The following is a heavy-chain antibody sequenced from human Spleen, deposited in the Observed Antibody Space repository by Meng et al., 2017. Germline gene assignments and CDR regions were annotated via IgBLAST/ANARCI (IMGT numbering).Heavy chain of an antibody. V-gene: IGHV3-30*04. CDR2: ISYDGSNK. CDR1: GFTFSSYA. CDR3: ARDQSLFIDYPYAFDI. D-gene: IGHD4-11*01. J-gene: IGHJ3*02. Sequence: GESLKISCAASGFTFSSYAMHWVRQAPGKGLEWVAVISYDGSNKYYADSVKGRFTISRDNSKNTLYLQMNSLRAEDTAVYYCARDQSLFIDYPYAFDIWGQGTMVTVSS.